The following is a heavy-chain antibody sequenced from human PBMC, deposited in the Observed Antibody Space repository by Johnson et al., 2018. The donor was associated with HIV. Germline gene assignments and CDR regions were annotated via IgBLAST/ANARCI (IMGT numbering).Heavy chain of an antibody. Sequence: VQLVESGGGVVQPGRSLRLSCAASGFTVSSNYMSWVRQAPGKGLEWVSVIYSGGSTYYADSVKGRFTISRDNSKNTLYLQMNSLRAEDTAVYYCAREAVPRGLQSAFGGAFDIWGQGTMVTVSS. J-gene: IGHJ3*02. CDR3: AREAVPRGLQSAFGGAFDI. V-gene: IGHV3-66*01. CDR2: IYSGGST. CDR1: GFTVSSNY. D-gene: IGHD3-16*01.